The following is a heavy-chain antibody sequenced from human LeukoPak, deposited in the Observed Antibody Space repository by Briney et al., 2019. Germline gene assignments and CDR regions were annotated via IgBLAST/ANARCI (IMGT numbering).Heavy chain of an antibody. D-gene: IGHD3-22*01. V-gene: IGHV3-7*03. CDR2: IKQDESET. J-gene: IGHJ4*02. CDR1: GFTFSTYW. CDR3: ARGVGSGYTDY. Sequence: GGSPRLSCAASGFTFSTYWMSWGRQTPEGGVEWVANIKQDESETYYVDSVKGRFTISRDNARNSLYLQMNSLRAEDTAVYYCARGVGSGYTDYWGQGALVTVSS.